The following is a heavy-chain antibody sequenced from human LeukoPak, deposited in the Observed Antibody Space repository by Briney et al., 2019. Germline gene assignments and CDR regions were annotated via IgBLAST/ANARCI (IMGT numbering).Heavy chain of an antibody. D-gene: IGHD4-17*01. CDR1: GFTLSNYA. CDR3: ARSRTTVTTSAFDY. J-gene: IGHJ4*02. CDR2: ISSSSSYI. Sequence: GGSLRLSCAASGFTLSNYAMSWVRQAPGKGLEWVSSISSSSSYIYYADSVKGRFTISRDNAKNSLYLQMNSLRAEDTAVYYCARSRTTVTTSAFDYWGQGTLVAVSS. V-gene: IGHV3-21*01.